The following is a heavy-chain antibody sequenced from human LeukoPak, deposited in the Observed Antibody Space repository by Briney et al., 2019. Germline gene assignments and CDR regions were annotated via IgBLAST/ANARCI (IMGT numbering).Heavy chain of an antibody. CDR1: GGSISSGDYY. CDR3: ARSTQASSTSFDY. J-gene: IGHJ4*02. CDR2: IYYSGIT. Sequence: SETLSLTCTVSGGSISSGDYYSSWIRQPPGKGLEWIGYIYYSGITYYNPSLKSRVTMSVDKSKNQCSLRLTSVTAADTAIYFCARSTQASSTSFDYWGQGTLVTVSS. V-gene: IGHV4-30-4*02. D-gene: IGHD6-6*01.